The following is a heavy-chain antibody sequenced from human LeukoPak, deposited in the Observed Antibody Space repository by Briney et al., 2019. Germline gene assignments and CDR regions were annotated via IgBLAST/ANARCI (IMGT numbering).Heavy chain of an antibody. Sequence: ASVRVSCKTSGYTFTGYYLHWVRQAPGQRPEWMGRIDPDSGGTHYGQKFQGRATVTRDTSITTVYTELSGLTSDDTAVYYCARVPGPYTTSRFDFWGQGTLVTVSS. D-gene: IGHD2-2*02. CDR1: GYTFTGYY. J-gene: IGHJ4*02. V-gene: IGHV1-2*02. CDR3: ARVPGPYTTSRFDF. CDR2: IDPDSGGT.